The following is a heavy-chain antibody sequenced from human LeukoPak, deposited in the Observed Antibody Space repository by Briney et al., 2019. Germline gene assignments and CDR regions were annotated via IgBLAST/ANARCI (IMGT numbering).Heavy chain of an antibody. CDR2: INAGNGNT. Sequence: GASVKVSCKASGYTFTSYAMHWVRQAPGQRLEWMGWINAGNGNTKYSQKFQGRVTITRDTSASTAYMELSSLRSEDTAVYYCARERGDNIVVVPAAMDYWGQGTLVTVSS. CDR3: ARERGDNIVVVPAAMDY. J-gene: IGHJ4*02. D-gene: IGHD2-2*01. CDR1: GYTFTSYA. V-gene: IGHV1-3*01.